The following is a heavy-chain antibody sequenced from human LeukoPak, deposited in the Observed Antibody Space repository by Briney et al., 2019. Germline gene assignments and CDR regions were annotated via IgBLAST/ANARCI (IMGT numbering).Heavy chain of an antibody. CDR3: ARDLVQAGTTTPN. J-gene: IGHJ4*02. CDR1: GFSFSSYY. Sequence: GGSPRLSCAASGFSFSSYYMSWVRQAPGKGLEWVAVIWYDGTNKYYADSVKGRFTISRDNSKNTLYLQMNSLRAEDTAVYYCARDLVQAGTTTPNWGQGTLVTVSS. D-gene: IGHD1-1*01. V-gene: IGHV3-33*01. CDR2: IWYDGTNK.